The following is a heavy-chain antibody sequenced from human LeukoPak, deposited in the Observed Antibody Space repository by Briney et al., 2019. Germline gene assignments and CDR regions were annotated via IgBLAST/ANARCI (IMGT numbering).Heavy chain of an antibody. Sequence: ASVKVSCKASGYTFTSYGISWVRQAPGQGLEWMGWISAYNGNTNYAQKLQGRATMTTDTSTSTAYMELRSLRSDDTAVYYCARGRITIFGVVIPDYWGQGTLVTVSS. V-gene: IGHV1-18*01. CDR1: GYTFTSYG. CDR3: ARGRITIFGVVIPDY. CDR2: ISAYNGNT. J-gene: IGHJ4*02. D-gene: IGHD3-3*01.